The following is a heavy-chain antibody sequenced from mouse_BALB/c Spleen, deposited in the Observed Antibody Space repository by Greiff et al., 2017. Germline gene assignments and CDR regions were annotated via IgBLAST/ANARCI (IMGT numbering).Heavy chain of an antibody. CDR3: ARGSYYGNYEWYFDV. CDR1: GFNIKDTY. J-gene: IGHJ1*01. V-gene: IGHV14-3*02. D-gene: IGHD2-1*01. CDR2: IDPANGNT. Sequence: EVKLVESGAELVKPGASVKLSCTASGFNIKDTYMHWVKQRPEQGLEWIGRIDPANGNTKYDPKFQGKATITADTSSNTAYLQLRSLTSEDTAVYYCARGSYYGNYEWYFDVWGAGTTGTVSS.